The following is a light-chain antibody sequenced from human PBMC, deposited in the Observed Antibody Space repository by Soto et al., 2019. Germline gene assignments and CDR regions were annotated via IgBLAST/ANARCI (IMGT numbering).Light chain of an antibody. V-gene: IGLV2-11*01. CDR1: SSDVGGYNY. Sequence: QSALTQPRSVSGSPGQSVTISCTGTSSDVGGYNYVSWYQQHPGKAPKLMIYDVNKRPSGVPDRFSSSKSANTASLTISGLQAEDEADYYCCSYAGSYTYVFGTGTKVTVL. J-gene: IGLJ1*01. CDR3: CSYAGSYTYV. CDR2: DVN.